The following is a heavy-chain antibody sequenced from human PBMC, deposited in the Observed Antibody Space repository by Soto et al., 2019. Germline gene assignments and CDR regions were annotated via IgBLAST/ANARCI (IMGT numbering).Heavy chain of an antibody. D-gene: IGHD6-19*01. CDR1: GFTFSSYG. Sequence: SLRLSCAASGFTFSSYGMHWVRQAPGKGLEWVAVIWYDGSNKYYADSVKGRFTISRDNSKNTLYLQMISLRAEDTAVYFCARDPAVAGTIYYYYMDVWGKGTTVTVSS. CDR2: IWYDGSNK. J-gene: IGHJ6*03. V-gene: IGHV3-33*01. CDR3: ARDPAVAGTIYYYYMDV.